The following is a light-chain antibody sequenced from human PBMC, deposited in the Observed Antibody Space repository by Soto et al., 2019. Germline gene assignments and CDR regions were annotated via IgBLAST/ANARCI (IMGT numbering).Light chain of an antibody. V-gene: IGLV2-11*01. CDR1: SSDIGGYNY. CDR3: CSYAGTTHV. J-gene: IGLJ1*01. CDR2: DVS. Sequence: QSALTQPPSVFGSPGQSVTISCTGTSSDIGGYNYVSWYQQLPGKAPKVMIYDVSKRPSGVPDRFSGSNSGNTASLTISGLQAEDEADYYCCSYAGTTHVFGTGTKVTVL.